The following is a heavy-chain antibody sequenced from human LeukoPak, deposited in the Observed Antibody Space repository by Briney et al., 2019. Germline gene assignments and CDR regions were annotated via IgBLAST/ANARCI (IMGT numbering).Heavy chain of an antibody. Sequence: GGSLGLSCAASGLTFTSAWMMWVRHVPGKGLEWVGRIKSKIDGGTIDYGAPVKGRFSVSRDDSKNILYLQMSSLKTEDTAVYYCTTLVPDYYGLSHYDVYYMDVWGKGTTVTVSS. J-gene: IGHJ6*03. V-gene: IGHV3-15*01. CDR1: GLTFTSAW. D-gene: IGHD3-10*01. CDR2: IKSKIDGGTI. CDR3: TTLVPDYYGLSHYDVYYMDV.